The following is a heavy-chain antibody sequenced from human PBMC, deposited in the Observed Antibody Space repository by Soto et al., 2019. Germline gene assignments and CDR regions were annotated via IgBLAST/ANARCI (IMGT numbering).Heavy chain of an antibody. D-gene: IGHD3-10*01. CDR1: GFTFKSFA. CDR2: ISGRGGNT. CDR3: ARHGVGVSLSRGVITTSTSYYYYDMDV. Sequence: EVQLLQSGGGLVQPGGSLRLSCAASGFTFKSFAMSWVRQAPGKGLEWVSGISGRGGNTYYADSVKGRFTISRDNSMNMLFVQMNSLRAEDTAVYYCARHGVGVSLSRGVITTSTSYYYYDMDVWGQGTTVPVSS. V-gene: IGHV3-23*01. J-gene: IGHJ6*02.